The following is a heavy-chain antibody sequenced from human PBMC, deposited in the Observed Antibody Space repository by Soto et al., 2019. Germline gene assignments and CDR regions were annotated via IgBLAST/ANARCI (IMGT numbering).Heavy chain of an antibody. V-gene: IGHV3-23*01. J-gene: IGHJ4*02. D-gene: IGHD4-4*01. CDR3: AKRTTTTTTVDN. CDR2: ISTSGGST. CDR1: GFTFSSYA. Sequence: GGSLRLSCAASGFTFSSYAMSWVRQAPGRGLEWVSAISTSGGSTYYADSVKGRFTISRDNSRNTLYLQMNSLRAEDTAVYYCAKRTTTTTTVDNWGQGTLVTV.